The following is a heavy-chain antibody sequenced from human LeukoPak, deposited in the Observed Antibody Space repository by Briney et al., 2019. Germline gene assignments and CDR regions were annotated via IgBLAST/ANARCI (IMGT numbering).Heavy chain of an antibody. CDR3: VHRYTVVLSEYFDY. CDR2: IYWNDEK. D-gene: IGHD3-16*01. J-gene: IGHJ4*02. Sequence: SGPTLVNPTQTLTLTCTFSGFSLTTHGVGVGWVRQPPGKALEWLALIYWNDEKRYSPSLKSRLIITRDTSKNQVVLTMTNVDAVDTGTYYCVHRYTVVLSEYFDYWGQGTLVTVSS. CDR1: GFSLTTHGVG. V-gene: IGHV2-5*01.